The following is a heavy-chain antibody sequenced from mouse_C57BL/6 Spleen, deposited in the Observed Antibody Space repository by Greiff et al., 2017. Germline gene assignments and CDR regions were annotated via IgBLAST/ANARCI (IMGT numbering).Heavy chain of an antibody. CDR2: IDPEDGET. J-gene: IGHJ4*01. CDR3: TSSYYAMDY. CDR1: GFNIKDSY. Sequence: VQLKESGAELVKPGASVKLSCTASGFNIKDSYMHWVKQRTEQGLEWIGMIDPEDGETKYAPQFQGKATITADTSSNTAYLQLTSMTSEDNAVYYWTSSYYAMDYWGQGTSVTVSS. V-gene: IGHV14-2*01.